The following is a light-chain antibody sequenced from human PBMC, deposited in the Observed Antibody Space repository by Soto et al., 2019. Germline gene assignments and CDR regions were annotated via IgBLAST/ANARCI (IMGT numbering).Light chain of an antibody. Sequence: QSALTQPASVSGSPGQSITISCTGTSSDVGGHNHVSWYQQHPGTAPKLMIYDVSNRPPGVSNRFSGSKSGNTASLTISGLQAEDEAEYYCSSFRRRTTLLFGGGTKLTVL. CDR2: DVS. CDR3: SSFRRRTTLL. V-gene: IGLV2-14*03. CDR1: SSDVGGHNH. J-gene: IGLJ2*01.